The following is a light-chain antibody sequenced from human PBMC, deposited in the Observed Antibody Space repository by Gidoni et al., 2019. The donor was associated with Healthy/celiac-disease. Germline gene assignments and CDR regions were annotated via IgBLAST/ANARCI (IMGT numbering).Light chain of an antibody. V-gene: IGKV1-39*01. CDR3: QQSYSTPIT. J-gene: IGKJ5*01. CDR2: AAS. CDR1: QSISSY. Sequence: DLHMTQSPSSLSASVGDRVTITCRASQSISSYLNGYQQKPGEAHKLLIYAASSLQRGVPSRFSGSGSGTDFTLTISSLQPEDFATYYCQQSYSTPITFGQGTRLEIK.